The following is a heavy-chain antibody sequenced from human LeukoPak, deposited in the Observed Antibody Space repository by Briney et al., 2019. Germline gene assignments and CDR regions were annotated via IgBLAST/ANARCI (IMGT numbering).Heavy chain of an antibody. J-gene: IGHJ4*02. CDR1: GFTSIAYA. V-gene: IGHV3-23*01. D-gene: IGHD3-9*01. CDR2: ISSSGSST. Sequence: PGGSLRLSCVGSGFTSIAYALTWARQAPGKGLEWVSGISSSGSSTYYADSVKGRFTISRDNSKNTLYLQMSSLRAEDAAVYYCTSGATGYYIFDYWGQGTLVTVSS. CDR3: TSGATGYYIFDY.